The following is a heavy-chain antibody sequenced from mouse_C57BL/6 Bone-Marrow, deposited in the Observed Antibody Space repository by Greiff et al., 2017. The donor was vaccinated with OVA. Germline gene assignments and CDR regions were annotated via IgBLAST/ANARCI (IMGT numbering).Heavy chain of an antibody. Sequence: EVKLVESGGDLVKPGGSLKLSCAASGFTFSSYGMSWVRQTPDKRLEWVATISSGGSYTYYPDSVKGRFNISRDNAKNTLYLQMSSLKSEDTAMYYGASAYYSNYGYWGQGTTLTVSS. CDR2: ISSGGSYT. CDR1: GFTFSSYG. D-gene: IGHD2-5*01. V-gene: IGHV5-6*02. CDR3: ASAYYSNYGY. J-gene: IGHJ2*01.